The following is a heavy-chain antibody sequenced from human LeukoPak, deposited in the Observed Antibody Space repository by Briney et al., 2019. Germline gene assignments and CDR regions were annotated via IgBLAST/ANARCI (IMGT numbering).Heavy chain of an antibody. J-gene: IGHJ6*04. Sequence: GGSLRLSCAASGFTFSNYGMHWVRQAPGKGLEWVSYISSSGSTIYYADSVKGRFAISRDNAKNSLYLQMNSLRAEDTAVYYCAELGITMIGGVWGKGTTVTISS. D-gene: IGHD3-10*02. CDR3: AELGITMIGGV. CDR2: ISSSGSTI. V-gene: IGHV3-48*04. CDR1: GFTFSNYG.